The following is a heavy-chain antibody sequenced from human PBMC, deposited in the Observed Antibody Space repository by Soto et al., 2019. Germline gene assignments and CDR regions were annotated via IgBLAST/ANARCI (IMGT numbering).Heavy chain of an antibody. CDR2: IWYDGSNK. D-gene: IGHD6-13*01. CDR3: ARDPAAAGTGPFDY. Sequence: PGGSLRLSCAASGFTFSSYGMHWVRQAPGKGLEWVAVIWYDGSNKYYADSVKGRFTISRDNSKNTLYLQMNSLRAEDTAVYYCARDPAAAGTGPFDYWGQGTLVTVSS. J-gene: IGHJ4*02. CDR1: GFTFSSYG. V-gene: IGHV3-33*01.